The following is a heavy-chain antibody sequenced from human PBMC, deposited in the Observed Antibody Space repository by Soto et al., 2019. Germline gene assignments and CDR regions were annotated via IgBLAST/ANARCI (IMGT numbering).Heavy chain of an antibody. Sequence: DVQLVESGGGLVQPGRSLRLSCAASGFTFDDYAMHWVRQAPGKGLEWVSGISWNSGSIGYADSVKGRFTISRDNAKNSLYLQMNSLRAEDTALYYCAKDRARYYDFWSGYSFDYWGQGTLVTVSS. D-gene: IGHD3-3*01. V-gene: IGHV3-9*01. CDR1: GFTFDDYA. J-gene: IGHJ4*02. CDR3: AKDRARYYDFWSGYSFDY. CDR2: ISWNSGSI.